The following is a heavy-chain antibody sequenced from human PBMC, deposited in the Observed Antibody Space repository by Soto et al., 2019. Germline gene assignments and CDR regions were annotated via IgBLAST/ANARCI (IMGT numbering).Heavy chain of an antibody. Sequence: RVSRVSNNPGQGLEWMGWISAYNGNTNYAQKLQGRVTMTTDTSTSTAYMELRSLRSDDTALFYCAKDWGSGWSVSAYWRKGTPVPVSP. CDR2: ISAYNGNT. D-gene: IGHD3-16*01. CDR3: AKDWGSGWSVSAY. CDR1: R. J-gene: IGHJ4*02. V-gene: IGHV1-18*01.